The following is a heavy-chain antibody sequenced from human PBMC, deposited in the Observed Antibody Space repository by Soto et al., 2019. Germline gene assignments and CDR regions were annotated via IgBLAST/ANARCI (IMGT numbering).Heavy chain of an antibody. J-gene: IGHJ4*02. Sequence: GGSLRRSCAASGFVFRTYWMSCVCQAPGKGLEWVANIKEDGSEANYVDSVKGRFAVSRDKDTNSLYLQLNSLTPEDTAVYYCARSRRQWFGRKSSYYFDFWGQGTLVTVFS. CDR3: ARSRRQWFGRKSSYYFDF. D-gene: IGHD3-10*01. V-gene: IGHV3-7*01. CDR2: IKEDGSEA. CDR1: GFVFRTYW.